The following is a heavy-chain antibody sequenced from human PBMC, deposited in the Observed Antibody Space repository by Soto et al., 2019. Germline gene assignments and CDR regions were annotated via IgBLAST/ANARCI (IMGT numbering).Heavy chain of an antibody. Sequence: SETLSLTCAVYGGSFSGYYWSWIRQPPGKGLEWIGEINHSGSTNYNPSLESRVTISVDTSKNQFSLKLSSVTAADTAVYYCARPFRRAMVKYFDYWGQGTLVTVSS. CDR2: INHSGST. CDR1: GGSFSGYY. D-gene: IGHD5-18*01. CDR3: ARPFRRAMVKYFDY. J-gene: IGHJ4*02. V-gene: IGHV4-34*01.